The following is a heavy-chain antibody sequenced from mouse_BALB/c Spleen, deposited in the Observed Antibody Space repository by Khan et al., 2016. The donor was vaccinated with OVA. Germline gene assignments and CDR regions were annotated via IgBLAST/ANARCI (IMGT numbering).Heavy chain of an antibody. D-gene: IGHD2-1*01. CDR3: ARNGFGNYEIWDY. J-gene: IGHJ2*01. CDR1: GYTFTNYW. CDR2: IYPGNSDT. V-gene: IGHV1-5*01. Sequence: VQLQQSGTVLARPGASVKMSCKASGYTFTNYWMHWVKQRPGQGLEWIGTIYPGNSDTNYNQKFTGKAKLTAVTSTSTAYMELSRLTNVDYADYYGARNGFGNYEIWDYWGRGTTLTVAS.